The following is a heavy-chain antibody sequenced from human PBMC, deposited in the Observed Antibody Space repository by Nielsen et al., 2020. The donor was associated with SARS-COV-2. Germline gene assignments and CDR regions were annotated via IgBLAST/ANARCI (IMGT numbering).Heavy chain of an antibody. CDR2: IYYSGST. D-gene: IGHD3-16*01. Sequence: SETLSLTCTVSGGSISSSSYYWGWIRQPPGKGLEWIGSIYYSGSTYYNPSLKSRVTISVDTSKNQFSLKLSSVTAADTAVYYCARQRGGKAPFDPWGQGTLVTVSS. CDR1: GGSISSSSYY. V-gene: IGHV4-39*01. CDR3: ARQRGGKAPFDP. J-gene: IGHJ5*02.